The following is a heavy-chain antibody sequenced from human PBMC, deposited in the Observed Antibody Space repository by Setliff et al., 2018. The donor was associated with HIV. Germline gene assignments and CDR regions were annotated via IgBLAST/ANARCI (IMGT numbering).Heavy chain of an antibody. CDR1: GDAFSSYS. CDR2: IIPIFNTA. D-gene: IGHD2-15*01. V-gene: IGHV1-69*05. J-gene: IGHJ6*02. CDR3: ARVCGGDCSGGFCYFGFGVAL. Sequence: GASVKVSCKASGDAFSSYSINWVRQAPGQGLEWMGGIIPIFNTANYAQKFQGRVTITTDKSTSTAYMELSSLGSEVTAVYHCARVCGGDCSGGFCYFGFGVALWGQGTTVTVSS.